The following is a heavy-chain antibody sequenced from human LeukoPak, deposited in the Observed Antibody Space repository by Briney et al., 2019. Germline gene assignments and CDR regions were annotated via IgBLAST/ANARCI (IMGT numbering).Heavy chain of an antibody. CDR2: INPNSGGT. D-gene: IGHD5-18*01. Sequence: ASLTVSCKASGYTFTSYYMHWVRQAPGQGLEWMGWINPNSGGTNYAQKLQGRVTMTRDTSISTAYMELSRLRSDDTAVYYCARDIVMVTYWFDPWGQGTLVTVSS. CDR3: ARDIVMVTYWFDP. J-gene: IGHJ5*02. CDR1: GYTFTSYY. V-gene: IGHV1-2*02.